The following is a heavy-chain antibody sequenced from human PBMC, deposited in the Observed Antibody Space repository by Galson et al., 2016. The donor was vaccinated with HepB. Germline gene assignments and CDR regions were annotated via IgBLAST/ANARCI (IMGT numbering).Heavy chain of an antibody. CDR1: GFTLNIYT. D-gene: IGHD2-21*02. CDR2: ISYDGKKK. V-gene: IGHV3-30*04. CDR3: ARGAGTVMTVIYFDY. Sequence: SLRLSCAASGFTLNIYTMYWVRQAPGKGLEWVAVISYDGKKKYIADSLKGRFTISRDKSKRTVYLQMNSLRAEDTAVYYCARGAGTVMTVIYFDYWGQGAPVTGSS. J-gene: IGHJ4*02.